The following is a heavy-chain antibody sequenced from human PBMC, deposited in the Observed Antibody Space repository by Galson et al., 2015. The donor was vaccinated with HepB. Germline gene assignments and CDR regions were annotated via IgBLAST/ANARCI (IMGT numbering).Heavy chain of an antibody. CDR2: IRSKANSYAT. CDR3: TRHSPVYGSGRRYGMDV. V-gene: IGHV3-73*01. J-gene: IGHJ6*02. CDR1: GFTFSGSA. Sequence: SLRLSCAASGFTFSGSAMHWVRQASGKGLEWVGRIRSKANSYATAYAASVKGRFTISRDDSKNTAYLQMNSLKTEDTAVYYCTRHSPVYGSGRRYGMDVWGQGTTVTVSS. D-gene: IGHD3-10*01.